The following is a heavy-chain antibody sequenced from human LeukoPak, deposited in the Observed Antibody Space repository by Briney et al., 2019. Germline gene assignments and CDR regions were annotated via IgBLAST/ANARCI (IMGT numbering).Heavy chain of an antibody. D-gene: IGHD5-12*01. V-gene: IGHV3-23*01. CDR3: ANFLAPLFDY. CDR1: GFTVGSNT. Sequence: PGGSLRLSCAASGFTVGSNTMSWVRQAPGKGLEWVSAISGSGGSTYYADSVKGRFTISRDNSKNTLYPQMNSLRAEDTAVYYCANFLAPLFDYWGQGTLVTVSS. J-gene: IGHJ4*02. CDR2: ISGSGGST.